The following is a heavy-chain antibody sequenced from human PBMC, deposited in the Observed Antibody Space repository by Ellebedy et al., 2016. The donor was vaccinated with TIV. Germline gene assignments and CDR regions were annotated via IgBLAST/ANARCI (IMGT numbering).Heavy chain of an antibody. V-gene: IGHV3-21*01. CDR2: ISSSSSYI. CDR3: ARDISPPGYCTKGVCYTRTIGAFDI. Sequence: PGGSLRLSCAASGFTFSSYSMNWVRQAPGKGLEWVSSISSSSSYIYYSDSVKGRFTISRDNAKNSLYLQMNSLRAEDTAVYYCARDISPPGYCTKGVCYTRTIGAFDIWGQGTMVTVSS. D-gene: IGHD2-8*01. J-gene: IGHJ3*02. CDR1: GFTFSSYS.